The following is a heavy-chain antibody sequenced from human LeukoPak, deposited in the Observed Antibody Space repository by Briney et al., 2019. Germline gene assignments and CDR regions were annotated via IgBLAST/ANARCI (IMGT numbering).Heavy chain of an antibody. J-gene: IGHJ4*02. V-gene: IGHV1-8*01. Sequence: ASVKVSCKASGYTFTSYDINWVRQATGQGLEWMGWMNPNSGNTGYAQKFQGRVTMTRNTSISTAYMELSSLRSEDTAVYYCARDIRIVGAPLQTAPGYWGQGTLVTVSS. D-gene: IGHD1-26*01. CDR2: MNPNSGNT. CDR1: GYTFTSYD. CDR3: ARDIRIVGAPLQTAPGY.